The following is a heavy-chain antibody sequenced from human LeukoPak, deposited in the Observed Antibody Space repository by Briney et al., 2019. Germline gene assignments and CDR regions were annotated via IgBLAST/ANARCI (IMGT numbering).Heavy chain of an antibody. CDR1: GVSISSSNSY. CDR2: IYYSGNT. CDR3: ARGLIEWELHSKQYFPLDY. D-gene: IGHD1-26*01. V-gene: IGHV4-39*07. J-gene: IGHJ4*02. Sequence: PSETLSLTCTVSGVSISSSNSYWGWIRQPPGKGLEWIGSIYYSGNTYYNASLKSQVSISIDTSKNQFSLRLTSVTAADTAVYYCARGLIEWELHSKQYFPLDYWGQGTLVTVSS.